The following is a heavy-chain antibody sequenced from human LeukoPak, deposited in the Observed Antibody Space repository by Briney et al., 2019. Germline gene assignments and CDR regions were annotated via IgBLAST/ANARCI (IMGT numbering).Heavy chain of an antibody. CDR1: GGSISSYY. Sequence: RASETLSLTCTVSGGSISSYYWSWIRQPPGKGLEWIGYIYYSGSTSYNPSLKSRVTISVDTSKNQFSLKLSSVTAADTAVYYCARGTEMATTLFEYWGQGTLVTVSS. V-gene: IGHV4-59*01. D-gene: IGHD5-24*01. CDR2: IYYSGST. CDR3: ARGTEMATTLFEY. J-gene: IGHJ4*02.